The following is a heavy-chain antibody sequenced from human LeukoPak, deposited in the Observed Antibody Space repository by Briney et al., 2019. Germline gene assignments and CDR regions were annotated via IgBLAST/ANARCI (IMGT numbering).Heavy chain of an antibody. Sequence: PGGSLRLSCAASGFTFDDYGMSWVRQAPGKGLEWVSGINWNGGSTGYADSVKGRFTISRDNAKNSLYLQMNSLRAEDTALYYCARDRRIVAVGPRRTIKNWLDPWGQGTLVTVSS. J-gene: IGHJ5*02. CDR1: GFTFDDYG. CDR2: INWNGGST. CDR3: ARDRRIVAVGPRRTIKNWLDP. V-gene: IGHV3-20*04. D-gene: IGHD6-13*01.